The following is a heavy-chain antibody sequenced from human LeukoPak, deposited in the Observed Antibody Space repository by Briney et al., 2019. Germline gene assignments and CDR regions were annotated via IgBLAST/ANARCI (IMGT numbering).Heavy chain of an antibody. D-gene: IGHD3-10*01. V-gene: IGHV4-61*02. CDR3: ARGGSGSYIDY. Sequence: TLSLTYTVSGGSISSGSYYWSWIRQPAGKGLEWIGRIYTSGSTNYNPSLKSRVTISVDTSKNQFSLKLSSVTAADTAVYYCARGGSGSYIDYWGQGTLVTVSS. CDR1: GGSISSGSYY. J-gene: IGHJ4*02. CDR2: IYTSGST.